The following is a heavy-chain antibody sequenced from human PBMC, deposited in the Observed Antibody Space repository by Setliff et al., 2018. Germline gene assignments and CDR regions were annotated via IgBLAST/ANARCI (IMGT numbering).Heavy chain of an antibody. J-gene: IGHJ3*02. V-gene: IGHV1-3*01. D-gene: IGHD3-3*01. CDR2: INPDNGNR. CDR3: TRDFLGATASFDI. Sequence: ASVKVSCKASGFTLTSYPIHWVRQAPGQRLEWMGWINPDNGNRKYSQRFQGRVTITRDTSASTVLLELSTLRSEDTAVYYCTRDFLGATASFDIWGQGTRVTVS. CDR1: GFTLTSYP.